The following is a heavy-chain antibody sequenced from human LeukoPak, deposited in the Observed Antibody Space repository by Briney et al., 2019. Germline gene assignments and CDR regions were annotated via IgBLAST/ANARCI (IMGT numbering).Heavy chain of an antibody. CDR2: IYHSGST. Sequence: SETLSLTCTVSGYSISSGCYWGCIRQPPGEGLQWIGRIYHSGSTYYNPSLQSRVTVSVDTSKNQFSLNLTSVTAADTAMYYCVRDKSWVADSDYWGQGTLVTVSS. D-gene: IGHD6-19*01. CDR1: GYSISSGCY. V-gene: IGHV4-38-2*02. CDR3: VRDKSWVADSDY. J-gene: IGHJ4*02.